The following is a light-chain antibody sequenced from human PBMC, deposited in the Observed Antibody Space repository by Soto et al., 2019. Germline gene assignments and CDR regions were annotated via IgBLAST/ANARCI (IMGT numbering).Light chain of an antibody. J-gene: IGKJ4*01. Sequence: EIVMTQSPATLSASPGEGATLSCRAGKIVYNNLAWYQQRPGQPPRLLIYDASTRATGISARFSGSGYGTEFTLTISSLQSEDFAVYFCQQCRNWPLTFGGRTKVEIK. CDR3: QQCRNWPLT. CDR2: DAS. V-gene: IGKV3-15*01. CDR1: KIVYNN.